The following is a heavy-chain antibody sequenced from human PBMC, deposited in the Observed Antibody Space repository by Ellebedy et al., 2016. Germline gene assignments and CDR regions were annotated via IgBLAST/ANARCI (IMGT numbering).Heavy chain of an antibody. CDR1: GYTFTNYY. J-gene: IGHJ6*02. V-gene: IGHV1-46*01. D-gene: IGHD6-6*01. CDR3: ARLDGAARNGMDV. CDR2: INPRGGST. Sequence: ASVKVSCKASGYTFTNYYMYWVRQAPGQGLKWMGIINPRGGSTNYAQKFQGRVTMTSDTSTNTVYMELSSLRSEDTAVYYCARLDGAARNGMDVWGQGTTVTVSS.